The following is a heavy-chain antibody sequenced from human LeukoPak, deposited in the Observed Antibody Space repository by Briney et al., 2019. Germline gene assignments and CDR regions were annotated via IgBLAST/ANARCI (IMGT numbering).Heavy chain of an antibody. CDR1: GGSISSSSYD. CDR3: ARLTGYMIEDYFDY. CDR2: IYYSGST. Sequence: SETLSLTCTVSGGSISSSSYDWGWIRQPGGKGLEWIGYIYYSGSTNYNRCVKSQFTISVATSKKQFSLRLRSVTAADTAVYSCARLTGYMIEDYFDYWGQGTLVTVSS. D-gene: IGHD3-22*01. V-gene: IGHV4-61*05. J-gene: IGHJ4*02.